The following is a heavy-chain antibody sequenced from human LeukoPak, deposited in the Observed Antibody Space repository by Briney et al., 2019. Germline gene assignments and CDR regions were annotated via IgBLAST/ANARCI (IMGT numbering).Heavy chain of an antibody. CDR3: ATVDLGCSGGSCYGHYYFDY. J-gene: IGHJ4*02. CDR2: FDPEDGET. V-gene: IGHV1-24*01. Sequence: ASVKVSCKVSGYTLTELSMHWVRQAPGKGLEWMGGFDPEDGETIYAQKFQGRVTMTEDTSTDTAYMELSSLRSEDTAVYYCATVDLGCSGGSCYGHYYFDYWGQGTLVTVSS. CDR1: GYTLTELS. D-gene: IGHD2-15*01.